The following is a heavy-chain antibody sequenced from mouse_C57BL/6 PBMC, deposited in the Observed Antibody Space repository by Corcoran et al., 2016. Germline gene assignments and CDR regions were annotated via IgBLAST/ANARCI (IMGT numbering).Heavy chain of an antibody. CDR2: INTYSGVP. D-gene: IGHD4-1*02. J-gene: IGHJ3*01. Sequence: QIQLVQSGPALKKPGETVKISCKASGYTFTTYGMSWVKQAPGKGLKWMGWINTYSGVPTYADDFKGRFPFSLETSASTAYLQINNLKNEDTATYFCETQLGFAYWGEGTLVTVSA. V-gene: IGHV9-3*01. CDR3: ETQLGFAY. CDR1: GYTFTTYG.